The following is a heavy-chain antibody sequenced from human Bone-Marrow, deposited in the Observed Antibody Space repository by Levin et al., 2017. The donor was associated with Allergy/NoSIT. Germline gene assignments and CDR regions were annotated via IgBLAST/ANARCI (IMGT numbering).Heavy chain of an antibody. J-gene: IGHJ4*02. CDR2: IHVGDSDA. D-gene: IGHD2/OR15-2a*01. CDR3: ARVFRAANSVDY. Sequence: GGSLRLSCQASGLRFTSSWIAWVRHTPAKGLEWMGTIHVGDSDATYSPAFQGQVTISVDKSATTTYLQWTSLQASDTAIYYCARVFRAANSVDYWGQGTPLTVS. V-gene: IGHV5-51*01. CDR1: GLRFTSSW.